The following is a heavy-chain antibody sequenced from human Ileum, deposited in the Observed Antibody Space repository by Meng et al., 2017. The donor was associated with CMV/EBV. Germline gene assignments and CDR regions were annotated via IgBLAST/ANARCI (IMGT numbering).Heavy chain of an antibody. CDR1: GFNFGRSY. V-gene: IGHV3-7*01. Sequence: GGSLRLSCVGSGFNFGRSYMNWVRQAPGKGLEWVANIRSDGGDRNFVDSVKGRFTISRDNARTSVYLQMNSLRGEDTALYYCTRDMFNDWGQGTPVTVSS. D-gene: IGHD3-10*02. CDR3: TRDMFND. CDR2: IRSDGGDR. J-gene: IGHJ4*02.